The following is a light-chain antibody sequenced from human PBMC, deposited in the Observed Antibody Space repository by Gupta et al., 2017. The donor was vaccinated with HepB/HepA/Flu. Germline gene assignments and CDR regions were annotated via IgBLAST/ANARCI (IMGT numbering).Light chain of an antibody. V-gene: IGKV3-11*01. Sequence: EIVLTQSPATLSLSPGERATLSCRASQSVSSYLAWYQQKPGQAPRLLIYDASNRATGIPARFSGSGSGTDCTRTISSLEPEDFAVYYCQPRSNWPWTFGQGTKVEIK. CDR1: QSVSSY. CDR3: QPRSNWPWT. CDR2: DAS. J-gene: IGKJ1*01.